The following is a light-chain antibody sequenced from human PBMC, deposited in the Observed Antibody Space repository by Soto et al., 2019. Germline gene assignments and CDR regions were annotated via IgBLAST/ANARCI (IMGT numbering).Light chain of an antibody. J-gene: IGKJ4*01. CDR1: QSVSSSY. V-gene: IGKV3-20*01. CDR2: GGS. CDR3: QQYGSSRLT. Sequence: EIVLTQSPGTLSLSPGERATLSCRASQSVSSSYLAWYQHKPGQAPRLLIYGGSSRATGIPDRFSGSGSGTDFTLPISRLEPEDFAVDYCQQYGSSRLTFGGGTKVEIK.